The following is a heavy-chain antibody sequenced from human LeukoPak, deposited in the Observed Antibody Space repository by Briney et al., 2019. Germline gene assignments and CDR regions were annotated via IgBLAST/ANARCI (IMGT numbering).Heavy chain of an antibody. CDR3: VRCAVGCYYNYGIDA. Sequence: ASVKVSCTASGYTFTSYDINWVRQATGQGLEWMGWMNPNSGNTGYAQKFQGRVTMTRSTPITTAYMELSSLRPEDTAVYYCVRCAVGCYYNYGIDAWGQGTTVTVSS. CDR2: MNPNSGNT. D-gene: IGHD2-8*01. V-gene: IGHV1-8*01. CDR1: GYTFTSYD. J-gene: IGHJ6*02.